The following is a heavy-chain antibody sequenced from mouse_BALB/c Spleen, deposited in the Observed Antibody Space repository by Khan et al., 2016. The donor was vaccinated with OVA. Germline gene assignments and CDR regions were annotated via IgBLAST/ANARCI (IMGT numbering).Heavy chain of an antibody. D-gene: IGHD2-10*01. CDR2: INPSNGYT. CDR3: ASVGPYLANYGAWFAY. J-gene: IGHJ3*01. V-gene: IGHV1-4*01. Sequence: QVQLKQSGAELARPGASVKMSCKASGYTFTSYTMHWVKQRPGQGLEWIGYINPSNGYTNYNQKFRDKATLTADKSSSTAYMQLSSLTSEDSAVYYCASVGPYLANYGAWFAYWGQGTLVTVSA. CDR1: GYTFTSYT.